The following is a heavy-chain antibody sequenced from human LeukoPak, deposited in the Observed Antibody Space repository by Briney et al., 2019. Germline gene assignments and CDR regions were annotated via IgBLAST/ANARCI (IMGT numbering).Heavy chain of an antibody. V-gene: IGHV2-5*01. J-gene: IGHJ4*02. CDR3: AHRRGYTGVDY. D-gene: IGHD5-24*01. CDR1: GFSLSTNGVG. CDR2: IYWNDDK. Sequence: SGPTLVKPTQTLTLTCTFSGFSLSTNGVGVGWIRQPPGKALKWLALIYWNDDKRYSPSLKSRLTITKDTSKNQVVLTMTNMDPVDTATYYCAHRRGYTGVDYWGQGTLVTVSS.